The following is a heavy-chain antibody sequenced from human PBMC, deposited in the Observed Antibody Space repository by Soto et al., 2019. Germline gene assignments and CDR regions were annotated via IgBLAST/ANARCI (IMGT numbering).Heavy chain of an antibody. J-gene: IGHJ4*02. CDR1: GFTFTSYA. V-gene: IGHV3-23*01. D-gene: IGHD5-12*01. CDR2: TSGSGDTT. CDR3: AKMVHGGYVSYFDS. Sequence: GGSLRLSCEASGFTFTSYAMGWVRQAPGKGLEWVSATSGSGDTTYYADSVKGRFTISRDNSEKRLYLQMNSLRAEDTAVYYCAKMVHGGYVSYFDSWGQGTLVTVSS.